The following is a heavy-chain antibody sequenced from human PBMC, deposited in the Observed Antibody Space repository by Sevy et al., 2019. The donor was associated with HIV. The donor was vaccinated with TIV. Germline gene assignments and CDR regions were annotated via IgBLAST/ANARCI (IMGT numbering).Heavy chain of an antibody. D-gene: IGHD2-15*01. J-gene: IGHJ4*02. Sequence: ASVKVSCKASGYTFTSYRIYWVRQAPGQGLEWMGWISPFNGDTNYAQKLQGRVTMITDTSTNTAYMEMRSLSSDETAVYYCARAYCSGGSCYSLAYWGQGTLVTVSS. CDR2: ISPFNGDT. CDR1: GYTFTSYR. CDR3: ARAYCSGGSCYSLAY. V-gene: IGHV1-18*01.